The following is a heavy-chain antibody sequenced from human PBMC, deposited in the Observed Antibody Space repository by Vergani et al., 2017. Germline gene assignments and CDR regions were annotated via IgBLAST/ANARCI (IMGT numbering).Heavy chain of an antibody. CDR1: GYSLTELT. V-gene: IGHV1-24*01. Sequence: QVQLVQSGSEVRKPGASVKVSCQVSGYSLTELTIHWVRQAPGKGLEWMGGFDPEHGEVTFAHHTQGRVTMTEDRSTDTAYMELSSLRPEDTALYYCAIVTYYYDSSGYYLDYWRQGTLVTVSS. D-gene: IGHD3-22*01. J-gene: IGHJ4*02. CDR3: AIVTYYYDSSGYYLDY. CDR2: FDPEHGEV.